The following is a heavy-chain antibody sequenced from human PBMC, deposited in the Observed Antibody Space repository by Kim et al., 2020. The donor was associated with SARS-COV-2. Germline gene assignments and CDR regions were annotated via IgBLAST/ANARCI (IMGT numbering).Heavy chain of an antibody. Sequence: GRFTISRDNSKNTLYLQMNSLRAEDTAVYYCAKDGRLPAVTGGRNWFDPWGQGTLVTVSS. V-gene: IGHV3-23*01. D-gene: IGHD2-2*01. CDR3: AKDGRLPAVTGGRNWFDP. J-gene: IGHJ5*02.